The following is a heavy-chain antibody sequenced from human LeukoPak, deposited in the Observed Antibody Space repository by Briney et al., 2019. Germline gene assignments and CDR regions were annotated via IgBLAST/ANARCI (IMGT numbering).Heavy chain of an antibody. J-gene: IGHJ4*02. CDR2: ITATGDTA. D-gene: IGHD1-26*01. CDR1: GFTFTKCA. CDR3: ARDQWELPTGSDY. V-gene: IGHV3-23*01. Sequence: GGSLRLSCVASGFTFTKCAMSWIRQAPGKGLEWVAIITATGDTAYYADSVKGRFTISRDNAKNSLYLQMNSLRAEDTAVYYCARDQWELPTGSDYWGQGTLVTVSS.